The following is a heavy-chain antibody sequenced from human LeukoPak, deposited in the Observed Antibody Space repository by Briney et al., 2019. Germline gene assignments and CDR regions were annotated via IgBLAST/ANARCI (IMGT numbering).Heavy chain of an antibody. D-gene: IGHD3-22*01. CDR1: GFTFSSQT. J-gene: IGHJ4*02. Sequence: GGSLKLSCTASGFTFSSQTMNWVRQAPGKGLEWVSSISSSSSYIYYADSVKGRFTISRDNAKNSLYLQMNSLRAEDTAVYYCARDGYYYDSSGYYSFDYWGQGTLVTVSS. CDR2: ISSSSSYI. V-gene: IGHV3-21*01. CDR3: ARDGYYYDSSGYYSFDY.